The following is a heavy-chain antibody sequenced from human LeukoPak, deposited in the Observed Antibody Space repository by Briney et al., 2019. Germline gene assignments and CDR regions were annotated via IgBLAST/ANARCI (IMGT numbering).Heavy chain of an antibody. CDR1: GFTFSAYT. CDR2: ISTSSIYI. V-gene: IGHV3-21*01. J-gene: IGHJ4*02. CDR3: ARVRYDGSGYYSVYDY. Sequence: GGSLRLSCAASGFTFSAYTLNWVRQAPGKGLEWVSSISTSSIYIYYADSVKGRFTMSRDNAKKSLYLQMNSLRAEDTAVYYCARVRYDGSGYYSVYDYWGQGTLVTVSS. D-gene: IGHD3-22*01.